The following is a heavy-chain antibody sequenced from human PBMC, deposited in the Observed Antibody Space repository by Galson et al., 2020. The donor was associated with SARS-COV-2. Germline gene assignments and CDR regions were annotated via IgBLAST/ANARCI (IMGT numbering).Heavy chain of an antibody. CDR2: ISTYNGNT. CDR3: AREVGSNYKYVMDV. D-gene: IGHD3-10*01. Sequence: ASVKVSCKASGYSFSTYGVNWVRQAPGQGLEWMGWISTYNGNTIYAQKFQGRVTMTTDTSTNTAYMEVRSLRSDDTAVYYCAREVGSNYKYVMDVWGQGTTVTVSS. CDR1: GYSFSTYG. J-gene: IGHJ6*02. V-gene: IGHV1-18*01.